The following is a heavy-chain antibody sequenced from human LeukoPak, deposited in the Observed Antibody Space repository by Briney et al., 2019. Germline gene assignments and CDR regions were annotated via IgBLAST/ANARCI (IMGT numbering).Heavy chain of an antibody. CDR3: ARDSYMFGSDY. CDR2: INSDGSST. J-gene: IGHJ4*02. V-gene: IGHV3-74*01. Sequence: GGSLRLSCAASGFTFSSDWMHWVRQVPGKGLVWVSRINSDGSSTAYADSVKGRFTISRDSAKNSVFLQMNTLRAEDTAVYYCARDSYMFGSDYWGQGTLVTVSS. CDR1: GFTFSSDW. D-gene: IGHD3-10*02.